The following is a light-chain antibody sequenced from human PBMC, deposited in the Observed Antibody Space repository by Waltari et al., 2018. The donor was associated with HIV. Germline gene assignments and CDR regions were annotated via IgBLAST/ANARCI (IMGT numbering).Light chain of an antibody. Sequence: DIQMTQSPSSLSASVGDRVTITCRASQSISSYLNWYQQKPGKAPKLLLYAASSLQSGVPSRFSGSGSGTDFTLTISSLQPEDFATYYCQHSYSTQWTFGQGTKVEIK. J-gene: IGKJ1*01. CDR3: QHSYSTQWT. V-gene: IGKV1-39*01. CDR2: AAS. CDR1: QSISSY.